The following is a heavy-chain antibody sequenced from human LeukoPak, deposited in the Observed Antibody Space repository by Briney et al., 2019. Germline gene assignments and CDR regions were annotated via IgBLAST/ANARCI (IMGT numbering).Heavy chain of an antibody. CDR2: IKQDGSEK. V-gene: IGHV3-7*05. J-gene: IGHJ3*02. D-gene: IGHD5-18*01. CDR3: AREGVTDAFDI. CDR1: GFTFSSYW. Sequence: GGSLRLSCAASGFTFSSYWMGWVRQAPGKGLEWVANIKQDGSEKYYVDSVKGRFTISRDNAKNSLYLQMNSLRAEDTAVYYCAREGVTDAFDIWGQGTMVTVSS.